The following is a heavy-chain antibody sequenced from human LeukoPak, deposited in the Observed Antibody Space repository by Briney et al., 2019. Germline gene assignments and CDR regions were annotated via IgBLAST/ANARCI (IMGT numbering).Heavy chain of an antibody. CDR1: GFTFSSYW. CDR2: INSDGSST. CDR3: ARDGYGSGSYNISPQPYYFDY. D-gene: IGHD3-10*01. J-gene: IGHJ4*02. V-gene: IGHV3-74*01. Sequence: PGGSLRLSCAASGFTFSSYWMHWVRQAPGKGLVWVSRINSDGSSTSYADSVKGRFTISRDNAKNTLYLQMNSLRAEDTAVYYCARDGYGSGSYNISPQPYYFDYWGQGTLVTVSS.